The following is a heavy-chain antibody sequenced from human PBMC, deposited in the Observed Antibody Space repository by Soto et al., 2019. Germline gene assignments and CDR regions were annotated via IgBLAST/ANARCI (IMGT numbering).Heavy chain of an antibody. CDR1: GGTFSTYA. CDR3: ARGVGADYFDY. V-gene: IGHV1-69*01. CDR2: IIPIFGTT. D-gene: IGHD1-26*01. J-gene: IGHJ4*02. Sequence: QVQLVQSGAEVKKPGSSVKVSCKASGGTFSTYAITWVRQAPGQGLEWRGGIIPIFGTTDYARKFQGRVTITAAESTSTVFIELSSLTSEDTAVYYCARGVGADYFDYWGQGTLVTVSS.